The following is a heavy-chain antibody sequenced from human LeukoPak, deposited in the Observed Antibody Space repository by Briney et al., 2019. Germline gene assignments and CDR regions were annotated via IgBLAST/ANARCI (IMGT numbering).Heavy chain of an antibody. Sequence: QPGGSLLLSCAASGFTFSSYGMSWVRQAPGKGLEWVSVMYRGGSTYYADSVQGRFTMSRDNSKNTLYLQMNSLRAEDTAVYYCARDGGAAAGYWGQGTLVTVSS. CDR3: ARDGGAAAGY. J-gene: IGHJ4*02. V-gene: IGHV3-66*01. CDR2: MYRGGST. CDR1: GFTFSSYG. D-gene: IGHD6-13*01.